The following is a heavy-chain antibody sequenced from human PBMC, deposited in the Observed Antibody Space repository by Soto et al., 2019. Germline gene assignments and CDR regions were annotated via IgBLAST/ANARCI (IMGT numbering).Heavy chain of an antibody. CDR3: ARGGISHWAYFYYMDV. CDR2: INHLGSI. D-gene: IGHD2-21*01. CDR1: GRSFSDYH. Sequence: PSETLSLTCAVSGRSFSDYHWSWIRQPPGKGLEWVGEINHLGSINYNPSLKSRVTMSVDTSKNQFSLTLNSVTAADTATYYCARGGISHWAYFYYMDVWDRGTTVTVSS. V-gene: IGHV4-34*01. J-gene: IGHJ6*03.